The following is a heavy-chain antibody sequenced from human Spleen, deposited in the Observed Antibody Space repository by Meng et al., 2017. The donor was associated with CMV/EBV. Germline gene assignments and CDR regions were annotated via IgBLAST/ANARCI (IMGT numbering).Heavy chain of an antibody. CDR2: INSRSNNI. CDR1: GLDFSNYG. V-gene: IGHV3-48*04. Sequence: GGSLRLSCVTSGLDFSNYGMNWVRQAPGKGLEWVSHINSRSNNIGYADSVKGCFTISRDIPGNSLYLQMNSLRVEDTGVYYCATDPDYDYDFDYWGQGTLVTVSS. CDR3: ATDPDYDYDFDY. J-gene: IGHJ4*02. D-gene: IGHD4-17*01.